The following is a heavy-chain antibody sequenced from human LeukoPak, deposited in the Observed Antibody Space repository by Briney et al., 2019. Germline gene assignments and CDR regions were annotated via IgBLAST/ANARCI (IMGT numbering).Heavy chain of an antibody. Sequence: PSETLSLTCTVSGGSISSYYWSWIRQPAGKGLEWIGRIYTSGSTNYNPSLKSRVTISVDTSKNQFSLKLSSVTAADTAVYYCARDNIVVVPAAISLYYYYYYMDVWGKGTTVTVSS. CDR3: ARDNIVVVPAAISLYYYYYYMDV. CDR1: GGSISSYY. J-gene: IGHJ6*03. D-gene: IGHD2-2*01. CDR2: IYTSGST. V-gene: IGHV4-4*07.